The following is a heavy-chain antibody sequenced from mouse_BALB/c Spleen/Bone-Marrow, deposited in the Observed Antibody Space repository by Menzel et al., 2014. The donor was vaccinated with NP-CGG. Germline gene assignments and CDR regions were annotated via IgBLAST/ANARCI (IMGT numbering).Heavy chain of an antibody. J-gene: IGHJ3*01. Sequence: EVQLVESGGGLVKPGGSLKLSCAASGFTFSSYAMSWVRQSPDKRLEWVAEISSGGSYTYYPDTVTGRFTISRDNAKNTLYLEMSSLRSEDTAMYHCASGDVYFAYWGQGTLVTVSA. CDR1: GFTFSSYA. CDR2: ISSGGSYT. V-gene: IGHV5-9-4*01. CDR3: ASGDVYFAY.